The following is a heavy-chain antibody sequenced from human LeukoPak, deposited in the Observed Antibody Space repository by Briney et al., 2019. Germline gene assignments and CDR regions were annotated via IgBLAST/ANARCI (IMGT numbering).Heavy chain of an antibody. CDR2: IHSSGSPI. CDR1: GFTFSTYE. V-gene: IGHV3-48*03. J-gene: IGHJ3*01. CDR3: TREAPDAFDV. Sequence: GRSLRLSCAASGFTFSTYEMNWVRQAPGKGLEWISYIHSSGSPIHYADSVKGRFTVSRDNAKKSLYLQMNNLRAADTAVYYCTREAPDAFDVWGQGTLVTVSS. D-gene: IGHD6-6*01.